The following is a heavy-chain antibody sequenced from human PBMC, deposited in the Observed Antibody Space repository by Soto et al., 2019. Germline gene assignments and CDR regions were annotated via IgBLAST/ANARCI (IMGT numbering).Heavy chain of an antibody. CDR2: IYRDGST. CDR1: GSTVSSNY. V-gene: IGHV3-53*01. CDR3: ARGRYGMDV. Sequence: GGSLRLSCAVSGSTVSSNYMSWVRQAPGRGLECVSVIYRDGSTYSGDSVKGRFTISRDNSRNTLYLQMNSLTVDDTAVYYCARGRYGMDVWGQGTTVTVSS. J-gene: IGHJ6*02.